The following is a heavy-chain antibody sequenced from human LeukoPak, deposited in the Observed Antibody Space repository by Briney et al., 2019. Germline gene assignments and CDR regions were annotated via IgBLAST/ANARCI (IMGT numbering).Heavy chain of an antibody. CDR2: ISSTGNTI. Sequence: GGSLRLSCAASGFTFSSYEMNCVRQAPGKGLEWVSYISSTGNTIYYADSVKGRFTISRDNSKNTVYLQMNSLRAEDTAVYYCAKVMKGSERLTMVRGVIIKTAGLYYMDVWGKGTTVTVSS. CDR1: GFTFSSYE. CDR3: AKVMKGSERLTMVRGVIIKTAGLYYMDV. V-gene: IGHV3-48*03. D-gene: IGHD3-10*01. J-gene: IGHJ6*03.